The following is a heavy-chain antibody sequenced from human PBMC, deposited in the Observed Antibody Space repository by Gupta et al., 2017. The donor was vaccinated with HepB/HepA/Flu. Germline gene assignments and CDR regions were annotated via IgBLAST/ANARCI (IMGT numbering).Heavy chain of an antibody. CDR2: IRTTSSTI. CDR1: GITLSTYK. J-gene: IGHJ4*02. Sequence: EVQLVESGGGLVQPGGSLRLSCVASGITLSTYKMHWVRQAPGKGLEWVSYIRTTSSTIHYADSVKGRFTISRDNAKNSLYLQMNSLGVEDTAVYYCAIENSSPFDYWGQGTLVTVSS. V-gene: IGHV3-48*03. CDR3: AIENSSPFDY.